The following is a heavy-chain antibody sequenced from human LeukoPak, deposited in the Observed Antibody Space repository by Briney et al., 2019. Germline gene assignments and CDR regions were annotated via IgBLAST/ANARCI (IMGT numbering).Heavy chain of an antibody. Sequence: PSETLSLTCTVSGGSISSYYWSWIRQPPGKGLEWIGSISYSGSTYYNPSLKSRVTISVDTSKNQFSLKLSSVTAADTAVYYCARLPEFHTGYSFYYMDVWGKGTTVTISS. V-gene: IGHV4-39*01. CDR3: ARLPEFHTGYSFYYMDV. CDR1: GGSISSYY. J-gene: IGHJ6*03. CDR2: ISYSGST. D-gene: IGHD3-22*01.